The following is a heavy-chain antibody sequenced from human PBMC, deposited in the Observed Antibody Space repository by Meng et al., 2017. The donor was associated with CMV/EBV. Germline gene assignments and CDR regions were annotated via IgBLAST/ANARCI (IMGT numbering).Heavy chain of an antibody. CDR2: ISAYNGNT. CDR1: GYTFTSYG. Sequence: ASVKVSCKASGYTFTSYGISWVRQAPGQGLEWMGWISAYNGNTNYAQKLQGRVTMTTDTSTSTAYMELRSLRSDDTAVYYCARQMRDDSSGWYAFDYWGQGTLVTVSS. V-gene: IGHV1-18*01. D-gene: IGHD6-19*01. J-gene: IGHJ4*02. CDR3: ARQMRDDSSGWYAFDY.